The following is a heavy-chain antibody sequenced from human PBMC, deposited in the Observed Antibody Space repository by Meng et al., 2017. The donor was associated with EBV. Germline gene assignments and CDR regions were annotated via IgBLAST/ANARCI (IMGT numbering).Heavy chain of an antibody. J-gene: IGHJ5*02. D-gene: IGHD6-13*01. V-gene: IGHV2-5*02. CDR3: AHRRDEYSSSWYGWFDP. Sequence: ITLKESGPTLMKPTQTLTLTCTFSGFSLSTSGVGVGWIRQPPGKALEWLALIYWDDDKRYSPSLKSRLTITKDTSKNQVVLTMTNMDPVDTASYYCAHRRDEYSSSWYGWFDPWGQGTLVTVSS. CDR1: GFSLSTSGVG. CDR2: IYWDDDK.